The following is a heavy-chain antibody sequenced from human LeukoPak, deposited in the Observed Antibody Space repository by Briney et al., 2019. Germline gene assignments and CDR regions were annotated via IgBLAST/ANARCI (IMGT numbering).Heavy chain of an antibody. J-gene: IGHJ5*02. V-gene: IGHV1-46*01. CDR2: INPTGGST. CDR1: GYTFTSYY. CDR3: ARDDSVGDNAWWFDP. D-gene: IGHD1-26*01. Sequence: ASVKVSCKASGYTFTSYYMHWVRQAPGQGLEWMGLINPTGGSTGYAQKFQGRVTMTRDMSTSTDYMELSSLRSEDTAIYYCARDDSVGDNAWWFDPWGQGTLVTVSS.